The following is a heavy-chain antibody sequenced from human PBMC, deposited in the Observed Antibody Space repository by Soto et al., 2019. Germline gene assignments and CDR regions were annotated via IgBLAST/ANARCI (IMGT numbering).Heavy chain of an antibody. Sequence: EVQLVESGGGLVQPGGSLRLACAASGFTVSSNYMSWVRQAPGKGLEWVSVIYSGGSTYYADSVKGRFTISRHNSKNTLYLQMNSLRAEDTAVYYRARDNKFAGVDYWCQGTLVTVSS. D-gene: IGHD3-16*01. CDR3: ARDNKFAGVDY. CDR2: IYSGGST. CDR1: GFTVSSNY. J-gene: IGHJ4*02. V-gene: IGHV3-53*04.